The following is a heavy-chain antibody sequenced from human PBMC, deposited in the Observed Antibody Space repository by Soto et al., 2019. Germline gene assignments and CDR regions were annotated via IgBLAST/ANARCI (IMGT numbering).Heavy chain of an antibody. Sequence: SETLSLTWSVSGASIRSRTYYWGWIRPPPGKGLEFVGSIHSSGGTYYNPSLKSRVTVCVDLSYRHFSLTSKSLTATDTAVSFCVRPAEAATSHTDYDYRGELPPVT. J-gene: IGHJ4*02. D-gene: IGHD2-15*01. CDR2: IHSSGGT. CDR1: GASIRSRTYY. V-gene: IGHV4-39*02. CDR3: VRPAEAATSHTDYDY.